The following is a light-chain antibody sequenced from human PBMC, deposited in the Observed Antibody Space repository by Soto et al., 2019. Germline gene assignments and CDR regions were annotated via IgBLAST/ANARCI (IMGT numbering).Light chain of an antibody. V-gene: IGLV3-9*01. Sequence: SYELTQPLSVSVALGQTDRVTGGGNNIGSKNVHWYQQKPGQAPVLVIYRDSNRPSGIPERFAGSNSGNTATLTISRAQAGDEADYYCQVWDSSTARVFCGGTKLTVL. J-gene: IGLJ3*02. CDR2: RDS. CDR3: QVWDSSTARV. CDR1: NIGSKN.